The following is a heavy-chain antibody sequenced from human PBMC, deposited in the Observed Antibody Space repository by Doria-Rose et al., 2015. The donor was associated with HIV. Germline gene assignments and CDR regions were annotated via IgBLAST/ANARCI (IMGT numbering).Heavy chain of an antibody. V-gene: IGHV4-31*03. J-gene: IGHJ4*02. CDR1: GASVSSRGYY. CDR2: TYYTGTS. CDR3: ARMGSYRELDY. D-gene: IGHD3-3*01. Sequence: KPSETLSLTCSVSGASVSSRGYYWNWIRQVPGKGLESLGYTYYTGTSDYSPSLKSRLNMAVDTSKNQFSLKLSFVTVADTAVYYCARMGSYRELDYWGQGAVVIVSA.